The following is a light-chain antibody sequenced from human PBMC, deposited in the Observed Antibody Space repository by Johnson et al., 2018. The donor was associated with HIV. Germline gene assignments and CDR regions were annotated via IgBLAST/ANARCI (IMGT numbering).Light chain of an antibody. V-gene: IGLV1-51*01. Sequence: VLTQPPSVSATPGQKVTISCSGSTSNIGNNYVSWYQQFPGAAPKLLIYDDNKRPSRIPDRFSGSKSGTSATLGITGLQTGDEADYYCATWVGSLTICGVFGTGTKVTVL. J-gene: IGLJ1*01. CDR1: TSNIGNNY. CDR2: DDN. CDR3: ATWVGSLTICGV.